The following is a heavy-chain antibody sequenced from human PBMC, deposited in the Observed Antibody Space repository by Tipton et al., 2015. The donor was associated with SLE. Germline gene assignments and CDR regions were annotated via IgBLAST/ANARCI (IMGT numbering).Heavy chain of an antibody. J-gene: IGHJ3*02. V-gene: IGHV4-59*01. D-gene: IGHD6-13*01. Sequence: TLSLTCTVSGGSICNYYWSWIRQPPGKGLEWIGYIYYTAGTYYNHSLKSRVTISVDTSKNQFSLKLSSVTAADTAFYYCARGSSTWFLGAFDIWGQGTTVTVSS. CDR1: GGSICNYY. CDR2: IYYTAGT. CDR3: ARGSSTWFLGAFDI.